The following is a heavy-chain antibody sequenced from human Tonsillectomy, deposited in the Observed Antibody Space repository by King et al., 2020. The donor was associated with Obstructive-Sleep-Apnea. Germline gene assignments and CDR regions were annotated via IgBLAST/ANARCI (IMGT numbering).Heavy chain of an antibody. Sequence: LVQSGAEVKKPGSSVKVSCKASGGTFSSYAISWVRQAPGQGLEWMGGIIPIFGTATYAQKFQGRVTITADESTSTAYMELSSLRSEATAVYYCASSTLGYCSGGSGYSWFDPWGQGTLVTVSS. CDR1: GGTFSSYA. J-gene: IGHJ5*02. CDR3: ASSTLGYCSGGSGYSWFDP. CDR2: IIPIFGTA. D-gene: IGHD2-15*01. V-gene: IGHV1-69*01.